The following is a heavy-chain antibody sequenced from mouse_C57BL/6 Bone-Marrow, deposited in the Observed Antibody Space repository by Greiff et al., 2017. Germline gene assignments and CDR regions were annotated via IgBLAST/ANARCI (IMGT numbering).Heavy chain of an antibody. J-gene: IGHJ2*01. CDR3: AREVVMYYFDY. Sequence: QVQLQQPGAELVKPGASVKLSCKASGYTFTSYWMQWVKQRPGQGLEWIGEIDPSDSYTNYNQKFKGKATLTVDTSSSTAYMQLSSLTSEDAAVDYCAREVVMYYFDYWGQGTTLTVSS. D-gene: IGHD1-1*01. CDR2: IDPSDSYT. CDR1: GYTFTSYW. V-gene: IGHV1-50*01.